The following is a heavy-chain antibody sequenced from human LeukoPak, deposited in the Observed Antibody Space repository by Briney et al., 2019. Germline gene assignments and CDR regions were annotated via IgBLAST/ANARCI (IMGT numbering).Heavy chain of an antibody. CDR3: ARDREAVADYYFDY. D-gene: IGHD6-19*01. Sequence: GGSLRLSCAASGFTFSSYWMSWVRQAPGKGLECVAKIKQDGSEKYYVDSVKGRFTISRDNAKNSLYLQMNSLRAEDTAVYYCARDREAVADYYFDYWGQGTLVTVSS. CDR1: GFTFSSYW. J-gene: IGHJ4*02. CDR2: IKQDGSEK. V-gene: IGHV3-7*01.